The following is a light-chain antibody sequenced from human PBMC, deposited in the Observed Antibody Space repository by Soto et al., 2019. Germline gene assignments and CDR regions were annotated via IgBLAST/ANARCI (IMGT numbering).Light chain of an antibody. J-gene: IGKJ1*01. CDR2: DAS. CDR1: QSVSSY. Sequence: EIVLTQSPATLSLSPGERAILSCRASQSVSSYLAWYQQKPGQAPRLLIFDASNRATGIPARFSGSGSGTDFTLTISSLEAEDLAVYYCQQRSKWAGTFGQGTKVEIK. V-gene: IGKV3-11*01. CDR3: QQRSKWAGT.